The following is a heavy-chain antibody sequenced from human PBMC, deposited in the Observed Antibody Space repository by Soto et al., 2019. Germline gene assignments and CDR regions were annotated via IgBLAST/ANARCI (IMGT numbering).Heavy chain of an antibody. Sequence: QVQLRESGSGLVKPSQTLSLTCSVSGASVTRDGNCWTWIRQPPGKGLELVASIYHGGSTFYNPSHWSRVTISLDRSKNPFSLKLTSVTAADTGVYYCDREVDGYSQFDDWGQGTLVTVSS. D-gene: IGHD4-4*01. J-gene: IGHJ4*02. V-gene: IGHV4-30-2*01. CDR2: IYHGGST. CDR1: GASVTRDGNC. CDR3: DREVDGYSQFDD.